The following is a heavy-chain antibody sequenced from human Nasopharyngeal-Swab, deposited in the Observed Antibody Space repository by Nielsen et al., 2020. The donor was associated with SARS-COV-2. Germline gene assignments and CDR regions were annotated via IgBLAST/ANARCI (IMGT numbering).Heavy chain of an antibody. J-gene: IGHJ6*02. CDR3: AREVVTARYYGMDV. CDR1: GFTFSSYE. V-gene: IGHV3-48*03. D-gene: IGHD2-21*02. CDR2: ISSSGSTI. Sequence: GGSLRLSCAASGFTFSSYEMNWVRQAPGKGLEWVSYISSSGSTIYYADSVKGRFTISRDNAKNTLYLQMNSLRAEDTAVYYCAREVVTARYYGMDVWGQGTTVTVSS.